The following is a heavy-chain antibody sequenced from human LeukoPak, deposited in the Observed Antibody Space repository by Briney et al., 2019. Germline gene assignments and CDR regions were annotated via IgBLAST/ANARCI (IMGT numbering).Heavy chain of an antibody. Sequence: ASVKVSCKASGYTFTSYDINWVRQATGQGLEWMGWMNPNSGNTGYAQKFQGRVTMTRNTSIRTAYMELSSLRSEDTAVYYCARAPYYDFWSGYYKDYYYYMDVWGKGTTVTVSS. V-gene: IGHV1-8*01. CDR2: MNPNSGNT. J-gene: IGHJ6*03. D-gene: IGHD3-3*01. CDR3: ARAPYYDFWSGYYKDYYYYMDV. CDR1: GYTFTSYD.